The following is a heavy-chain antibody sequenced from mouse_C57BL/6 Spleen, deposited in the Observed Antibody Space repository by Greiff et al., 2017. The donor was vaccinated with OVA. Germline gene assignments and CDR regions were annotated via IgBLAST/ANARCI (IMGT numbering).Heavy chain of an antibody. CDR3: ARVYDGYSDY. D-gene: IGHD2-3*01. CDR1: GYSITSGYY. CDR2: ISYDGSN. V-gene: IGHV3-6*01. Sequence: EVQRVESGPGLVKPSQSLSLTCSVTGYSITSGYYWNWIRQFPGNKLEWMGYISYDGSNNSNPSLKNRISITRDTSKNQFFLKLHSVTTEDTATYYCARVYDGYSDYWGQGTTLTVSS. J-gene: IGHJ2*01.